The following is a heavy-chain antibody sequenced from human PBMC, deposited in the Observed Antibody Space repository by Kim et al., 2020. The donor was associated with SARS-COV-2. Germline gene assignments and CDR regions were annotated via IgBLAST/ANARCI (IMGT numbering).Heavy chain of an antibody. CDR2: ISPLGDYI. D-gene: IGHD2-21*02. CDR1: GFIFNNYA. Sequence: GGSLRLSCAASGFIFNNYAMAWVRQVPGKGLEWVSSISPLGDYIYYADSVRGRFTTSRDNSQNTLYLQMNSLRAEDTAVYYCATQSKIVVGTAAATPFDYWGQGTLVTVSS. CDR3: ATQSKIVVGTAAATPFDY. V-gene: IGHV3-23*01. J-gene: IGHJ4*02.